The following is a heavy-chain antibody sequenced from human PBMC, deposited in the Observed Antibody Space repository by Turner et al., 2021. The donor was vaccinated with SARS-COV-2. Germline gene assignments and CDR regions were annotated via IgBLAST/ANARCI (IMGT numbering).Heavy chain of an antibody. CDR2: VYYSGST. V-gene: IGHV4-39*01. J-gene: IGHJ4*02. Sequence: QLQLQESGPGLVKPSETLSLTFTVPGGSISNNNYYWGWIRQSPGKGLEWIGTVYYSGSTYYNPALKSRVTITVDTSKNQFSLKLGSVTAADTAVYYCARHGLDIVTGVFDYWGQGILVTVSS. CDR1: GGSISNNNYY. CDR3: ARHGLDIVTGVFDY. D-gene: IGHD3-9*01.